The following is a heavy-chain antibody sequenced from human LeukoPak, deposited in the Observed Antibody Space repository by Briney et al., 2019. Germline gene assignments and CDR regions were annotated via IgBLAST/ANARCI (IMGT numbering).Heavy chain of an antibody. J-gene: IGHJ3*02. D-gene: IGHD1-26*01. CDR3: ARARAESGAFDI. Sequence: PGGSLRLSCAASGFTFSSYDMHWVRQATGKGLEWVSAIGTAGDTYYPGSVKGRFTISRENAKNSLYLQMNSLRAGDTAVYYCARARAESGAFDIWGQGTMVTVSS. CDR1: GFTFSSYD. V-gene: IGHV3-13*01. CDR2: IGTAGDT.